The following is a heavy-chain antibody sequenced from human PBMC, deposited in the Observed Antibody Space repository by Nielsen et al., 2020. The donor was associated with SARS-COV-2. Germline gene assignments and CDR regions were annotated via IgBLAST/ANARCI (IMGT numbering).Heavy chain of an antibody. J-gene: IGHJ4*02. D-gene: IGHD3-16*01. V-gene: IGHV4-39*01. CDR1: GDSISKDTFY. Sequence: SETLSLTCTVSGDSISKDTFYWAWIRQSPGKGLEWIGNIYNSGSAYYGPSLKSRVSMSLDTSRNQFSLTVTSVTAADTAVYYCARLQESGSVWGIFDHWGQGALVTVSS. CDR3: ARLQESGSVWGIFDH. CDR2: IYNSGSA.